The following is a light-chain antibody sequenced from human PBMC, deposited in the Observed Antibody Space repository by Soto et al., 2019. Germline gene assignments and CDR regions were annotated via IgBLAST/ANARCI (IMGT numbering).Light chain of an antibody. CDR2: GAS. J-gene: IGKJ2*01. CDR3: QHYGSSPRYT. V-gene: IGKV3-20*01. CDR1: QSVSSIY. Sequence: IVLTQSPGTLSLSPGERATLSCRASQSVSSIYLAWYQQKPGQAPRLLIYGASSRATGIPDRFSGSGSGTDFTLTISRLQPEDFAVYYCQHYGSSPRYTFGQGTKQEIK.